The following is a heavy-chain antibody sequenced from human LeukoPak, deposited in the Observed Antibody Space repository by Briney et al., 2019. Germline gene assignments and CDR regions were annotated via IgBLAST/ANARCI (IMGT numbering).Heavy chain of an antibody. D-gene: IGHD6-19*01. CDR3: ARSGEAVAGHFDY. V-gene: IGHV5-51*01. Sequence: GESLKISCKGPGYSFTSYWIGWVRQMPGKGLEWMGIIYPGDSDTRYSPSFQGQVTISADKSISTAYLQWRSLKASDTAMYYCARSGEAVAGHFDYRGQGTLVTVSS. CDR1: GYSFTSYW. CDR2: IYPGDSDT. J-gene: IGHJ4*02.